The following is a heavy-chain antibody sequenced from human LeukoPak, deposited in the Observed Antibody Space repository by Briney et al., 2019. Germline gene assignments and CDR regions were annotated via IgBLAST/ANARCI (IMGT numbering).Heavy chain of an antibody. Sequence: PSETLSLTCAVSGYSISSGYYWGWIRQPPGKGLEWIGSIYHSGSTYYNPSLKSRVTISVDTSKNQFSLKLISVTAADTAVYYCARGFLEWLFADYWGQGTLVTVSS. J-gene: IGHJ4*02. CDR2: IYHSGST. V-gene: IGHV4-38-2*01. CDR1: GYSISSGYY. D-gene: IGHD3-3*01. CDR3: ARGFLEWLFADY.